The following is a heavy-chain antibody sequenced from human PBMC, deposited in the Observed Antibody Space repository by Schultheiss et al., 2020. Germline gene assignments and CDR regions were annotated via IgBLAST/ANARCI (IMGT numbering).Heavy chain of an antibody. V-gene: IGHV4-61*08. D-gene: IGHD6-19*01. CDR3: ARSFKSYSSDWYWFDP. Sequence: SETLSLTCTVSGGSISSGGYYWSWIRQPPGKGLEWIGEINHSGSTNYNPSLKSRVTISVDTSKNQFSLKLSSVTAADTAVYYCARSFKSYSSDWYWFDPWGQGTLVTVSS. J-gene: IGHJ5*02. CDR1: GGSISSGGYY. CDR2: INHSGST.